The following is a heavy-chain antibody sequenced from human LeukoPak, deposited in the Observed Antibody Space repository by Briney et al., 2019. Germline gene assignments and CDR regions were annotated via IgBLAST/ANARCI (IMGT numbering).Heavy chain of an antibody. CDR2: IYTSGST. CDR1: GGSISSYY. CDR3: ARGPSGWYYLSWFDP. Sequence: SETLSLTCTVSGGSISSYYWSWIRQPAGKGLEWIGRIYTSGSTNYNPSLKSRVTISVDTSKNQFSLKLSSVTAADTAVYYCARGPSGWYYLSWFDPWGQGTLVTVSS. J-gene: IGHJ5*02. V-gene: IGHV4-4*07. D-gene: IGHD6-19*01.